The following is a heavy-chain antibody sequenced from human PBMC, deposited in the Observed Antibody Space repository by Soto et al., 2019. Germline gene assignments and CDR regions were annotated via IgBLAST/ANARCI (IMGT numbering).Heavy chain of an antibody. CDR2: IYPDDSDT. J-gene: IGHJ4*02. V-gene: IGHV5-51*01. CDR3: AKHPKYYSGFRNFDY. Sequence: GESLKISCQTSGFRFTSYWVGWVRQMPGKGLEWIGIIYPDDSDTRYNPSFQGQVTISADISINTTYLQWSSLRASDTATYYCAKHPKYYSGFRNFDYWGQGTRVTVSS. D-gene: IGHD6-19*01. CDR1: GFRFTSYW.